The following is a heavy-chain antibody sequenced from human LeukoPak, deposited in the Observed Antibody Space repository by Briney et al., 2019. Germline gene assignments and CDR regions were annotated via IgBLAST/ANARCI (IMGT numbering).Heavy chain of an antibody. Sequence: GGSLRLSCAASGFTVSSTYMAWVRQAPGKGLEWASIMYIGGNTFHADSMKGRFTISRDNSKNTLYLQMNSLTAEDTAVYYCARGYCFDGKCPFAFDYWGQGTLVTVSS. CDR2: MYIGGNT. CDR1: GFTVSSTY. CDR3: ARGYCFDGKCPFAFDY. J-gene: IGHJ4*02. V-gene: IGHV3-66*02. D-gene: IGHD2-15*01.